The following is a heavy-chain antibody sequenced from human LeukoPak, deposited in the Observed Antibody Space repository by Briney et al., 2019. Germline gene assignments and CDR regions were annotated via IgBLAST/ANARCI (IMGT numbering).Heavy chain of an antibody. CDR1: SGSISSYC. CDR2: MFSSGNS. V-gene: IGHV4-59*12. D-gene: IGHD3-22*01. J-gene: IGHJ4*02. Sequence: SETLSLTCTVSSGSISSYCWNWIRQSPGKGLEWIGYMFSSGNSNYNPSLKSRVTMSVDTSKNQFSLKLSSVTAADTAVYYCAREPSYYYDSSGYYPFDYWGQGTLVTVSS. CDR3: AREPSYYYDSSGYYPFDY.